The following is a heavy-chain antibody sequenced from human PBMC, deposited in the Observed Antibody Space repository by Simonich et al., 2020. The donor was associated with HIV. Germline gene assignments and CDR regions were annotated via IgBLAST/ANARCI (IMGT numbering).Heavy chain of an antibody. CDR3: ASGGSISSVWADDY. D-gene: IGHD3-16*01. V-gene: IGHV3-30*07. CDR1: GFTFSSYA. CDR2: ISYDGSNK. Sequence: QVQLVESGGGVVQPGRSLRLSCAASGFTFSSYAMHWVRQAPGKGLEWVAVISYDGSNKYYADSVKGRFTNSRDNSKNTLNLQMNNLRAEDTAVYYCASGGSISSVWADDYWGQGTLVTVSS. J-gene: IGHJ4*02.